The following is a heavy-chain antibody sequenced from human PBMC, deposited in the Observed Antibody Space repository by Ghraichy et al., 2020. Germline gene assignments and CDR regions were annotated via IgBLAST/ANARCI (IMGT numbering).Heavy chain of an antibody. V-gene: IGHV3-64*01. D-gene: IGHD3-22*01. Sequence: GGSLRLSCAASGFTFSSYAMHWVRQAPGKGLEYVSAISSNGGSTYYANSVKGRFTISRDNSKNTLYLQMGSLRAEDMAVYYCARSALGRTPTQEIRNDIDYWGQGTLVTVSS. CDR2: ISSNGGST. CDR1: GFTFSSYA. CDR3: ARSALGRTPTQEIRNDIDY. J-gene: IGHJ4*02.